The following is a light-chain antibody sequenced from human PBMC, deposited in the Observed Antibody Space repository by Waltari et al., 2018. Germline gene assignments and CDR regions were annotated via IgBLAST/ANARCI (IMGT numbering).Light chain of an antibody. CDR2: DAS. CDR1: QSVSSW. CDR3: QQYRGLWT. J-gene: IGKJ1*01. Sequence: DIQMTQSPSTLSASVGDRVTITCRASQSVSSWLAWYRQKPGEAPKLLIYDASSLESGVPSRFSGIGSGTEFTLTISSLQSDDFATYYCQQYRGLWTFGQGTRVEVK. V-gene: IGKV1-5*01.